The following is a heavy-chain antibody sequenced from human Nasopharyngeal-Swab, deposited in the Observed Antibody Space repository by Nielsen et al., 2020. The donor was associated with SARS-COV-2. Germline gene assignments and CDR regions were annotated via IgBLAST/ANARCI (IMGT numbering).Heavy chain of an antibody. CDR3: ARRGLITMIHRWFDP. CDR2: INHSGST. J-gene: IGHJ5*02. V-gene: IGHV4-34*01. Sequence: WIRESPGKGLEWIGEINHSGSTNYNPSLKSRVTISVDTSKNQFSLKLSSVTAADTAVYYCARRGLITMIHRWFDPWGQGTLVTVSS. D-gene: IGHD3-22*01.